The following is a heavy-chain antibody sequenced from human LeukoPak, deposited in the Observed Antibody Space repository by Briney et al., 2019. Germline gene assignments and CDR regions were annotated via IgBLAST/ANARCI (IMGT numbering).Heavy chain of an antibody. J-gene: IGHJ4*02. D-gene: IGHD3-22*01. V-gene: IGHV4-30-4*01. CDR2: IYYSGST. Sequence: SETLSLTCTVSGASISSGDYYWSWIRQPPGKGLECIGHIYYSGSTYYNPSLKSRVTISVDTSKNQFSLKLSSVTAADTAVYYCARGRGVPYYYDSSGYYPADYWGQGTLVTVSS. CDR1: GASISSGDYY. CDR3: ARGRGVPYYYDSSGYYPADY.